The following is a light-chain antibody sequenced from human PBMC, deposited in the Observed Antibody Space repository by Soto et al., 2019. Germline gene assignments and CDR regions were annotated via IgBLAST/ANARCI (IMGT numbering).Light chain of an antibody. Sequence: QSVLAQHASVSGSPGQSITISCTGTSSDVGGFNYVSWYQQYPGKAPKLLIYDVSNRPSGVSNRFSGSKSGNTASLTISGLQAEDEADYYCSSYTSNNTHVFGTGTKVTVL. J-gene: IGLJ1*01. V-gene: IGLV2-14*03. CDR1: SSDVGGFNY. CDR3: SSYTSNNTHV. CDR2: DVS.